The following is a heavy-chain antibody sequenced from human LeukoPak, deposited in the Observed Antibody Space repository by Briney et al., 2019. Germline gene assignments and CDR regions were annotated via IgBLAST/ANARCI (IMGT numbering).Heavy chain of an antibody. CDR1: GYTFTSYD. J-gene: IGHJ3*02. Sequence: ASVKVSCKASGYTFTSYDINWVRQATGQGLEWMGWMNPNSGNTGYAQKFQGRVAITRNTSISTAYMELSSLRSEDTAVYFCASSIRWFSDAFDNWGQGTMVTVSS. CDR3: ASSIRWFSDAFDN. D-gene: IGHD3-10*01. CDR2: MNPNSGNT. V-gene: IGHV1-8*03.